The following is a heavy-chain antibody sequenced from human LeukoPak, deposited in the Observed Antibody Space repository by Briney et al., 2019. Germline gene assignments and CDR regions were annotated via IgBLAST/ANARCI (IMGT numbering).Heavy chain of an antibody. CDR1: GASISNFY. D-gene: IGHD3-10*01. V-gene: IGHV4-59*01. CDR2: VHYSGSA. J-gene: IGHJ4*02. CDR3: ARVVRAILGTGQTVGQPKRGVTHFDY. Sequence: SATLSLTCTLSGASISNFYWSWIRQPPGKGLEWIGNVHYSGSANYNRSIKIRVTISVDTSKNQFSLRLSSVTAADTAVYYCARVVRAILGTGQTVGQPKRGVTHFDYWGQGTLVTVSS.